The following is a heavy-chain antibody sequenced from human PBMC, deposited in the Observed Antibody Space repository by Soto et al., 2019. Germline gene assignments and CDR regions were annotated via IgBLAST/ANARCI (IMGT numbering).Heavy chain of an antibody. Sequence: GGSLRLSCAASGFTFSSYEMNWVRQAPGKGLEWVSYISSSGSTIYYADSVKGRFTISRDNAKNSLYLQMNSLRAEDTAVYYCARDREGTSAAGLYYYYGMDVWGQGTTVTVSS. CDR2: ISSSGSTI. CDR1: GFTFSSYE. D-gene: IGHD6-13*01. V-gene: IGHV3-48*03. J-gene: IGHJ6*02. CDR3: ARDREGTSAAGLYYYYGMDV.